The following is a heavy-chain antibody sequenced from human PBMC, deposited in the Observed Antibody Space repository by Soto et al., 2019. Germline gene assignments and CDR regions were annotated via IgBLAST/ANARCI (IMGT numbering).Heavy chain of an antibody. CDR2: INTYNGMT. V-gene: IGHV1-18*01. Sequence: QVQLVQSGGEVKKPGASVTVSCKASGDTFSNYHITWVRQAPGQGLEWMAWINTYNGMTNYAQKFQGRVTRTRDTSTSTAYMELRKLGSDATAVYFCAKSPRGDMATDWSQGTLVTVSS. J-gene: IGHJ4*02. D-gene: IGHD5-12*01. CDR1: GDTFSNYH. CDR3: AKSPRGDMATD.